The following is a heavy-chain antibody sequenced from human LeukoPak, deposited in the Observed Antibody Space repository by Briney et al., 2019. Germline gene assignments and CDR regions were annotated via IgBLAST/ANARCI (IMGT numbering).Heavy chain of an antibody. J-gene: IGHJ4*02. CDR1: GFTFSGSA. D-gene: IGHD3-22*01. CDR2: IRSKANSYAT. Sequence: PGGSLRLSCAASGFTFSGSAMHWVRQASGKGLEWVGRIRSKANSYATAYAASVKGRFTISRDDSKNTAYLQMNSLKTEDTAVYYCRVYYYDSSRDYWGQGTLVTVS. V-gene: IGHV3-73*01. CDR3: RVYYYDSSRDY.